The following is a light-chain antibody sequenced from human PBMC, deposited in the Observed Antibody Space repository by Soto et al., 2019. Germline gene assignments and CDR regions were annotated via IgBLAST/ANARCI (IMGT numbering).Light chain of an antibody. J-gene: IGLJ1*01. Sequence: QSVLTQPPSVSGAPGQRVTISCTGSSSNIGAGYDVHWFQQFPGTAPKLLIYSSYNRPSGVPDRFSGSKSGTSASLAITGLQAEDEADFYCQSYDSSLSAYVFG. CDR3: QSYDSSLSAYV. CDR1: SSNIGAGYD. V-gene: IGLV1-40*01. CDR2: SSY.